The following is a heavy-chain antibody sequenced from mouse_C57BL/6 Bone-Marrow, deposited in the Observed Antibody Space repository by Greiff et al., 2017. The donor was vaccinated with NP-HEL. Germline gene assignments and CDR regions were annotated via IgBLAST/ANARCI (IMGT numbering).Heavy chain of an antibody. CDR1: GYTFTSYW. D-gene: IGHD4-1*01. J-gene: IGHJ3*01. CDR3: ARGKDWDEGAWFAY. Sequence: VQLQQSGAELVKPGASVKMSCKASGYTFTSYWITWVKQRPGQGLEWIGDIYPGSGSTNYNEKFKSKATLTVDTSSSTAYMQLSSLTSEDSAVYYCARGKDWDEGAWFAYWGQGTLVTVSA. CDR2: IYPGSGST. V-gene: IGHV1-55*01.